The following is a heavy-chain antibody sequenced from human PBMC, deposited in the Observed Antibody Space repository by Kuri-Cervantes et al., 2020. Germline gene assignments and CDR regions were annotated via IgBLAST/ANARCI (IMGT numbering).Heavy chain of an antibody. CDR2: IYPGDSDT. CDR1: GYSFTSYW. Sequence: GGSLRLSCEGSGYSFTSYWIGWVRQMPGKGLEWMGIIYPGDSDTRYSPSFQGQVTISADKSISTAYLQWSSLKASDTAMYYCARLLGPDSSGHKYFQHWGQGTLVTVSS. D-gene: IGHD3-22*01. J-gene: IGHJ1*01. CDR3: ARLLGPDSSGHKYFQH. V-gene: IGHV5-51*01.